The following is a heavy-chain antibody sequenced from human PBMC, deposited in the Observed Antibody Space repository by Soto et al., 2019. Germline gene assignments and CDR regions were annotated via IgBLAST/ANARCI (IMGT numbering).Heavy chain of an antibody. CDR1: GDSVGNGPYY. CDR2: IYYSGST. CDR3: ARVGSSCKSGGCYYYYGLGV. D-gene: IGHD1-26*01. V-gene: IGHV4-61*01. J-gene: IGHJ6*02. Sequence: QVRLQESGPGLVKPSETLSLSCLVSGDSVGNGPYYWSWIRQSPGEGLEWIAYIYYSGSTNVNPSLESRVNISIDMSKNQFFLELRSVNAADAAVYFCARVGSSCKSGGCYYYYGLGVWGQGTTV.